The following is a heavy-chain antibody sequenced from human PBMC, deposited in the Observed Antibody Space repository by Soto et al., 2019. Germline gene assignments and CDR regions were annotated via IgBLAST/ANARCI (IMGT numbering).Heavy chain of an antibody. CDR3: AKGYSSSWYSWFDP. V-gene: IGHV3-23*01. CDR2: ISGSGGST. CDR1: GFTFSSYA. D-gene: IGHD6-13*01. Sequence: EVPLLESGGGLVQPGGSLRLSCVASGFTFSSYAMSWVRQAPGKGLEWVSAISGSGGSTYYADSVKGRFTISRDNSKNTLSLQMNSLRAEDTAVYYCAKGYSSSWYSWFDPGGQGTLVTVSS. J-gene: IGHJ5*02.